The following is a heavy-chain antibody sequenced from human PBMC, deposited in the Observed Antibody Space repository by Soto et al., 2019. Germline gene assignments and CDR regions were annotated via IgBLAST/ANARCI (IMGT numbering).Heavy chain of an antibody. CDR1: GYTFTSYG. CDR3: ARVRSVSIFGSNYYMDV. V-gene: IGHV1-18*01. CDR2: ISAYNGNT. J-gene: IGHJ6*03. Sequence: ASVKVSCKASGYTFTSYGSSWVRQAPGQGLEWMGWISAYNGNTNYAQKLQGRVTMTTDTSTSTAYMELRSLRSDDTAVYYCARVRSVSIFGSNYYMDVWGKGTTVTVSS. D-gene: IGHD3-3*01.